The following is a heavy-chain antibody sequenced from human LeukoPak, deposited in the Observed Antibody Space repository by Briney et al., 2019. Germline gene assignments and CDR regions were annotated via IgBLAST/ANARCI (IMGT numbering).Heavy chain of an antibody. CDR2: ISSSSSYI. CDR1: GFTFSSYS. J-gene: IGHJ4*02. D-gene: IGHD3-3*01. Sequence: GGSLRLSCAASGFTFSSYSMNWVRQAPGKGLEWVSSISSSSSYIYYADPVKGRFTISRDNAKNSLYLQMNSLRAEDTAVYYCASDFWSGYYGYFDYWGQGTLVTVSS. CDR3: ASDFWSGYYGYFDY. V-gene: IGHV3-21*01.